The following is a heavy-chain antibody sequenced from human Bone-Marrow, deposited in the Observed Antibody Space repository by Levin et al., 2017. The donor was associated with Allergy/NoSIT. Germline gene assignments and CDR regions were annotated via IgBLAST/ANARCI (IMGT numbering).Heavy chain of an antibody. J-gene: IGHJ4*02. CDR3: VRDRGYNYGYALGC. Sequence: SLKISCAASGFTFGEYAMHWVRQAPGKGLEWVSGIIWNSRSVGYADSVKGRFTISRDNAKNSLYLQMSSLRPEDTALYYCVRDRGYNYGYALGCWGQGSLVTVSS. CDR2: IIWNSRSV. D-gene: IGHD5-24*01. CDR1: GFTFGEYA. V-gene: IGHV3-9*01.